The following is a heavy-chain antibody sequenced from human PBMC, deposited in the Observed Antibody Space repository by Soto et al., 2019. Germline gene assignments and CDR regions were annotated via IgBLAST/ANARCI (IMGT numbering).Heavy chain of an antibody. CDR3: ARALDIVVVPAAPRFDP. CDR1: GGSISSGDYY. CDR2: IYYSGST. V-gene: IGHV4-30-4*01. Sequence: SETLSLTCTVSGGSISSGDYYWSWIRQPPGKGLEWIGYIYYSGSTYYNPSLKSRVTISVDTSKNQFSLKLSSVTAADTAVYYCARALDIVVVPAAPRFDPWGQGTLVTVSS. J-gene: IGHJ5*02. D-gene: IGHD2-2*03.